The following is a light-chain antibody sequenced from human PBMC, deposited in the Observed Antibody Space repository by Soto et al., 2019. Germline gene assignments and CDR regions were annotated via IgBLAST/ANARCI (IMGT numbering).Light chain of an antibody. CDR3: EAWDDSLNGYV. J-gene: IGLJ1*01. CDR1: SSNIGSST. V-gene: IGLV1-44*01. CDR2: INN. Sequence: QSVLTQPPSASGTPGQRVTISCSGGSSNIGSSTVNWYQQLPGTAPKLLIYINNQRPSGVPDRFSGSKSGTSASLAISGLQSEDEADYYCEAWDDSLNGYVFGTGTKVTVL.